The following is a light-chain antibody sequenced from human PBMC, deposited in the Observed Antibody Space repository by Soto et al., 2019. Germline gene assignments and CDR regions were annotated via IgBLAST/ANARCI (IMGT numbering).Light chain of an antibody. CDR1: QGISSY. V-gene: IGKV1-9*01. Sequence: DIQMTQSPSTLSGSVGYRVTITCRASQGISSYLGWYQQKPGKAPNLPIYDASTLHSGVPSRFSGGGSGTDFTLPISSLQPEDFATYYCQQVNVYPSTFGGGTKVDIK. CDR3: QQVNVYPST. CDR2: DAS. J-gene: IGKJ4*01.